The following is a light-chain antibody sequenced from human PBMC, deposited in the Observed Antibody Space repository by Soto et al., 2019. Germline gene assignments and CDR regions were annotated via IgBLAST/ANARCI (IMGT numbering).Light chain of an antibody. CDR1: QGISSY. V-gene: IGKV1-9*01. CDR3: HQLNTFPMS. Sequence: IQLTQSPSSLSASVGDRVTITCRASQGISSYLAWYQQKPGKAPKLLSYGASTLEGGVPFRFSGSGSGTDFTLIISSVQTEDFAACYCHQLNTFPMSFGQGTRLEIK. J-gene: IGKJ5*01. CDR2: GAS.